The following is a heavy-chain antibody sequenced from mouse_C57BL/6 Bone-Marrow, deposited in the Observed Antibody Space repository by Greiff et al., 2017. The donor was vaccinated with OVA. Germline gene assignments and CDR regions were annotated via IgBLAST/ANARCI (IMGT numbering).Heavy chain of an antibody. CDR1: GYTFTSYW. CDR3: ANGNYYAMDY. CDR2: IRPNSGST. Sequence: QVQLQQPGAELVKPGASVKLSCKASGYTFTSYWMHWVRQRPGQGLEWIGMIRPNSGSTNYNENFKSKATLTVDKASSTAYMQISSLTSEDSAVYYCANGNYYAMDYWGQGTSVTVSS. V-gene: IGHV1-64*01. J-gene: IGHJ4*01. D-gene: IGHD2-1*01.